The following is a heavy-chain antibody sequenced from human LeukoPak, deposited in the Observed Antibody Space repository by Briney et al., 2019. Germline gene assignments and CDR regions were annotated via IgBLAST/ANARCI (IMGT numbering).Heavy chain of an antibody. V-gene: IGHV4-59*08. Sequence: SETLSLTCTVSGGSISSYYWSWIRQPPGKGLEWIGYIYYSRSTNYNPSLKSRVTISVDTSKNQFSLKLSSVTAADTAVYYCARHPITMIVSGDAFDIWGQGTMVTVSS. CDR2: IYYSRST. J-gene: IGHJ3*02. CDR1: GGSISSYY. CDR3: ARHPITMIVSGDAFDI. D-gene: IGHD3-22*01.